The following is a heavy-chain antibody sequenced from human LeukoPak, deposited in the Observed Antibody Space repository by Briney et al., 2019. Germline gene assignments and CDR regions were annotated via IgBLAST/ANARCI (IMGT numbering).Heavy chain of an antibody. V-gene: IGHV4-39*07. CDR3: ARERGGRDSTTLDY. CDR1: GGSISSSSYY. D-gene: IGHD4-11*01. J-gene: IGHJ4*02. CDR2: IYYSGST. Sequence: PSETLSLTCTVSGGSISSSSYYWGWIRQPPGKGLEWIGSIYYSGSTYYNPSLKSRVTISVDTSKNQFSLKLSSVTAADTAVYYCARERGGRDSTTLDYWGQGTLVTVSS.